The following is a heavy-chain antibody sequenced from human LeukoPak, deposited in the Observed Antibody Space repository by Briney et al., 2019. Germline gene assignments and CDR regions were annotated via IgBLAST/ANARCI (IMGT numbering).Heavy chain of an antibody. CDR3: AREVWGDYGDYDRG. V-gene: IGHV3-53*01. D-gene: IGHD4-17*01. CDR1: GFTVSSNY. CDR2: IYSGGST. Sequence: GRSLRLSCAASGFTVSSNYMSWVRQAPGKGLEWVSVIYSGGSTYYADSVKGRFTISRDNSKNTLYLQMNSLRAEDTAVYYCAREVWGDYGDYDRGWGQGTLVTVSS. J-gene: IGHJ4*02.